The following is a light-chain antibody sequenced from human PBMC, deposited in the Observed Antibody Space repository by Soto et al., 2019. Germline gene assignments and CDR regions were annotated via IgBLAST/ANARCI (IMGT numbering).Light chain of an antibody. Sequence: EIVLTQSPGTLSLSPGERATLSCRASQSVSSSYLAWYQQKPGQAPRLLIYGASSRATGIPDRFSGSGSGKDFTLTISTLQPEDFAVYYCQQYGSSPPWTFGRGTKVDIK. CDR2: GAS. CDR3: QQYGSSPPWT. J-gene: IGKJ1*01. CDR1: QSVSSSY. V-gene: IGKV3-20*01.